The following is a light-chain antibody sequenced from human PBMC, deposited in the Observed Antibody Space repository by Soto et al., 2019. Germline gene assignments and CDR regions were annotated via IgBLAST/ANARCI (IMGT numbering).Light chain of an antibody. CDR3: SSFTTSSTLV. CDR1: SSDVGGYNY. V-gene: IGLV2-14*01. J-gene: IGLJ2*01. CDR2: EVT. Sequence: QSALTQPASVSGFPGQSIAISCTGTSSDVGGYNYVSWYQQHPGKAPKLLIYEVTSRPSGISTRFSGSKSGNTASLTISGLQAEDEADYHCSSFTTSSTLVFGGGTKLTVL.